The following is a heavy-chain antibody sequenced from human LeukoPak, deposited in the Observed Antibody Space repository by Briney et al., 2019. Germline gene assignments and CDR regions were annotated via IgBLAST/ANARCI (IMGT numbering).Heavy chain of an antibody. CDR2: ISYDGSNK. V-gene: IGHV3-30*04. J-gene: IGHJ4*02. CDR3: XXTRIGSYHFDY. Sequence: GGSLRLSCAASGFTFSSYAMHWVRQAPGKGLEWVAVISYDGSNKYYADSVKGRFTISRDNSKNTLYLQMNSLSAEDTAVYYXXXTRIGSYHFDYWGQGTLVTVSS. CDR1: GFTFSSYA. D-gene: IGHD1-26*01.